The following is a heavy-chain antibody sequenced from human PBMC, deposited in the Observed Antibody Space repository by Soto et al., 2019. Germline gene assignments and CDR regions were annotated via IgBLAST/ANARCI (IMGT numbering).Heavy chain of an antibody. D-gene: IGHD6-13*01. Sequence: RASVKVSCKASGYTFTSYAMHWVRQAPGQRLEWMGWINAGNGNTKYSQKFQGRVTITRDTSASTAYMELSSLRSEDTAVYYCASGQQLGTTPHFDYWGQGTLVTVSS. J-gene: IGHJ4*02. CDR3: ASGQQLGTTPHFDY. CDR1: GYTFTSYA. V-gene: IGHV1-3*01. CDR2: INAGNGNT.